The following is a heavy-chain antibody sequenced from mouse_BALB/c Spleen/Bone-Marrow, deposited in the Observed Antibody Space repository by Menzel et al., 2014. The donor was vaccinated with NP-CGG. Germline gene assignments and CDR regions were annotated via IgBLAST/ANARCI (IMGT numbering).Heavy chain of an antibody. D-gene: IGHD1-1*01. V-gene: IGHV14-3*02. CDR2: IDPANVNT. Sequence: VQLKQSGAKLVKPGASVKLSCTASGSNIKDTYMHWVKQRPEQGLEWIGRIDPANVNTKYDPKFQGKATITADTSSNTAYLQLSSLTSEDTAVYYCASYVYGYYFDYWGQDTTLTVSS. CDR1: GSNIKDTY. J-gene: IGHJ2*01. CDR3: ASYVYGYYFDY.